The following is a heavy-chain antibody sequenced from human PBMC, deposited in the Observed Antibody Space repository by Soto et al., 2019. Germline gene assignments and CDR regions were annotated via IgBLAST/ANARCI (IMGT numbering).Heavy chain of an antibody. J-gene: IGHJ4*01. V-gene: IGHV3-48*02. CDR2: ISSSSGSI. Sequence: PGGSLRLSCAAAGFTVDSYSINWVRQAPGKGLEWVSYISSSSGSIFYADSVRGRFTISRDNAKNSVFLHLNSLRDEDSAVYFCVRDRDLYRDMFHADLWGQGTLVTVSS. CDR3: VRDRDLYRDMFHADL. CDR1: GFTVDSYS. D-gene: IGHD3-10*02.